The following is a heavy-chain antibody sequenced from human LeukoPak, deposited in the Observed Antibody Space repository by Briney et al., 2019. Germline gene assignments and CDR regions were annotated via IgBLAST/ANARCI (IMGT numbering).Heavy chain of an antibody. CDR1: GGSFSGYY. CDR2: INHSGST. D-gene: IGHD3-10*01. Sequence: PSETLSLTCAVYGGSFSGYYWSWIRQSPGKGLEWIGEINHSGSTKYNPSLKNRVTISVDTSKNQFSLKLSSVTAADTAVYYCATLHYGSFGRVLRWVRGPFDYWGQGTLVTVSS. CDR3: ATLHYGSFGRVLRWVRGPFDY. V-gene: IGHV4-34*01. J-gene: IGHJ4*02.